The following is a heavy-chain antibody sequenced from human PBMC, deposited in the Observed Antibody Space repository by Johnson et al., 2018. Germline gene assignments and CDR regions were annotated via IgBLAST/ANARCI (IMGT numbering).Heavy chain of an antibody. Sequence: QVQLVQSGGGVVQPGRSLRLSCAASGFTFSSYAMHWVRQAPGKGLEWVAVISYDGSNNYYADSVKGRSTISRDNSKNTLYLQMNSRRVEDTAVYYCAREDDAFDIWVQGTMVTVSS. V-gene: IGHV3-30-3*01. J-gene: IGHJ3*02. CDR3: AREDDAFDI. CDR2: ISYDGSNN. CDR1: GFTFSSYA.